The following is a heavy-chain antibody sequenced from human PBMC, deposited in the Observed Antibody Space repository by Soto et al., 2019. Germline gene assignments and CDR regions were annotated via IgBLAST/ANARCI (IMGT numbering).Heavy chain of an antibody. J-gene: IGHJ4*02. CDR2: LSGSGTST. CDR3: AKATTNGGWFNPFDS. Sequence: PGGSLRLSCAASGFSFVNYAMNWVRQSPGKALEWVSGLSGSGTSTYYADSVKGRFTISRDNSRDTLFLQMNSLTADDTAVYYCAKATTNGGWFNPFDSWGQGALVTVSS. CDR1: GFSFVNYA. V-gene: IGHV3-23*01. D-gene: IGHD6-19*01.